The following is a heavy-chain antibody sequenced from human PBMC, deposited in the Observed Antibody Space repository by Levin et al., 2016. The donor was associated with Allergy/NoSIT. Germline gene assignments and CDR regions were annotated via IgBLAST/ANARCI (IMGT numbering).Heavy chain of an antibody. CDR1: GFTFSRYW. CDR3: ARDEMHTYGTGWDCFDW. Sequence: GESLKISCAASGFTFSRYWMAWVRQAPGKGLEWVANIKPDGSEQYYAGSVEGRFIISRDNAKQSVYLQMNSLRAEDTAVYYCARDEMHTYGTGWDCFDWWGQGTPVTVSS. CDR2: IKPDGSEQ. D-gene: IGHD5-18*01. V-gene: IGHV3-7*01. J-gene: IGHJ4*02.